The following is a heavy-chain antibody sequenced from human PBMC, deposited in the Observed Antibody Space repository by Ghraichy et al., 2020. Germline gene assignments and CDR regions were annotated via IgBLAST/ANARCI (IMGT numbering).Heavy chain of an antibody. CDR3: ARHSSSLSAFDI. D-gene: IGHD6-6*01. CDR2: IYYSGST. Sequence: SETLSLTCTVSGGSISSGGYYWSWIRQHPGKGLEWIGYIYYSGSTYYNPSLKSRVTISVDTSKNQFSLKLSSVTAADTAVYYCARHSSSLSAFDIWGQGTMVTVSS. CDR1: GGSISSGGYY. J-gene: IGHJ3*02. V-gene: IGHV4-31*03.